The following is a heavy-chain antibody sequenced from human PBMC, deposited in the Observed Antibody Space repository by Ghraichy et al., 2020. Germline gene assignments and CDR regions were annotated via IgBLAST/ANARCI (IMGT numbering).Heavy chain of an antibody. CDR3: VRGGYGNNWPALDM. CDR2: IAIAGHT. V-gene: IGHV3-13*01. CDR1: GFPFSSHD. Sequence: GGSLRLSCAASGFPFSSHDMHWVRQGKGKGLEWVSAIAIAGHTFNSDSVKGRFTISRENGRNSLYLQMNSLTAGDTAVYYCVRGGYGNNWPALDMWGQGTTVTVSA. J-gene: IGHJ3*02. D-gene: IGHD6-13*01.